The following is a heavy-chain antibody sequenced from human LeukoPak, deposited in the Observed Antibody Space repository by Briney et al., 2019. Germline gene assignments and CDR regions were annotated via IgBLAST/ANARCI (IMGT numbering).Heavy chain of an antibody. CDR2: IYTSGST. J-gene: IGHJ4*02. V-gene: IGHV4-61*02. D-gene: IGHD6-13*01. CDR1: GGSISSGSYY. Sequence: SETLSLTCTVSGGSISSGSYYWSWIRQPAGKGLEWIGRIYTSGSTNYNPSLKSRVTISVDTSKNQFSLKLSSVTAADTAVYYCAREMRGSIAAAGLFDYWGQGTLVTVSS. CDR3: AREMRGSIAAAGLFDY.